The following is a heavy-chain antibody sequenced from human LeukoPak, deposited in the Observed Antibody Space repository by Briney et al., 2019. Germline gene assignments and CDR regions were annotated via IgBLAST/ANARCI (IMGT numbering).Heavy chain of an antibody. Sequence: SETLSLTCAVYGGSFSGYCWSWIRQPPGKGLEWTGEINHSGSTNYNPSLKSRVTISVDTFKNQFSLKLSSVTAADTAVYYCATAHYNFWSGYYDYYFDYWGQGTLVTVSS. CDR1: GGSFSGYC. J-gene: IGHJ4*02. CDR3: ATAHYNFWSGYYDYYFDY. V-gene: IGHV4-34*01. CDR2: INHSGST. D-gene: IGHD3-3*01.